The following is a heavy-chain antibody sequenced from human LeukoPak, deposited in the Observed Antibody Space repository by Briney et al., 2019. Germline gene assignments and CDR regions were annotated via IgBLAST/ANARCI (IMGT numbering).Heavy chain of an antibody. CDR1: GGSFSGYY. D-gene: IGHD1-26*01. Sequence: SETLSLTCAVYGGSFSGYYWSWIRQPPGKGLEWIGEINHSGSTNYNPSLKSRVTISVDTSKNQFSLKLSSVTAADTAVYYCARGSRGQLELRGVDYWGQGTLVTVSS. CDR2: INHSGST. J-gene: IGHJ4*02. V-gene: IGHV4-34*01. CDR3: ARGSRGQLELRGVDY.